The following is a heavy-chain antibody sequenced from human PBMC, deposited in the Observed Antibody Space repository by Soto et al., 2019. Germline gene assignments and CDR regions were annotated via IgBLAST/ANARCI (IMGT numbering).Heavy chain of an antibody. CDR1: GFTFSDHY. V-gene: IGHV3-11*01. J-gene: IGHJ6*02. CDR2: ISGSGSNI. CDR3: ARERSSYDMDV. Sequence: QVQLVESGGGLVKPGGSLRLSCAASGFTFSDHYMSWIRQAPGKGLEWLSYISGSGSNIYYADSVKGRFTISRDNAKNSLYLQMNSLRAEDTAVYYCARERSSYDMDVWGQGTTVTVSS.